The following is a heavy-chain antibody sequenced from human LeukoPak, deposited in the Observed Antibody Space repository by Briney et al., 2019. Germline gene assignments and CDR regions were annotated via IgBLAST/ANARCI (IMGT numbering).Heavy chain of an antibody. V-gene: IGHV3-43*02. CDR2: ISGDGGST. Sequence: SGGSPRLSCAASGFTVSSNYMNWVRQAPGKGLEWVSLISGDGGSTYYADSVKGRFTISRDNSKNSLYLQMNSLRTEDTALYYCAKGHYYDSSGHPYYFDYWGQGTLVTVSS. CDR1: GFTVSSNY. CDR3: AKGHYYDSSGHPYYFDY. D-gene: IGHD3-22*01. J-gene: IGHJ4*02.